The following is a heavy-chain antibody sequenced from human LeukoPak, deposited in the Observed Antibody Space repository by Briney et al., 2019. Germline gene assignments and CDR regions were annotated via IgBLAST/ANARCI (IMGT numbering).Heavy chain of an antibody. CDR1: GGSISSYY. CDR2: SFHSGST. V-gene: IGHV4-59*12. Sequence: SETLSLTCTVSGGSISSYYWSWIRQPPGKGLEWIGYSFHSGSTNYNPSLKSRVTISVDTSKNQFSLKLSSVTAADTAVYYCARDRVGEIPRGYYYYYMDVWGKGTTVTVSS. CDR3: ARDRVGEIPRGYYYYYMDV. J-gene: IGHJ6*03. D-gene: IGHD1-26*01.